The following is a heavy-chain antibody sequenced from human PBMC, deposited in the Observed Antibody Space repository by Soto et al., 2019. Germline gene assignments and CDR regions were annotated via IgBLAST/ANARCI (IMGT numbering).Heavy chain of an antibody. V-gene: IGHV1-18*01. CDR3: ARGRYGDY. CDR2: ISAHNGNT. D-gene: IGHD1-1*01. Sequence: ASVKVSCKACGYTFTSCPMLWVRQAPGQGLEWMGWISAHNGNTDYAQKLQGRVIVTRDTSTSTAYMELRSLISDDTAVYYCARGRYGDYWGQGALVTVSS. J-gene: IGHJ4*02. CDR1: GYTFTSCP.